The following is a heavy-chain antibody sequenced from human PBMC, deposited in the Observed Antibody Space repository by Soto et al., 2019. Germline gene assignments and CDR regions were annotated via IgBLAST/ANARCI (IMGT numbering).Heavy chain of an antibody. Sequence: GGSLRLSCAASGFTFSSYAMHWVRQAPGKGLEWVAVISYDGSNKYYADSVKGRFTISRDNSKNTLYLQMNSLRAEDTAVYYCARTTRHYDFWSGYYGFDPWGQGTLVTV. CDR1: GFTFSSYA. CDR2: ISYDGSNK. CDR3: ARTTRHYDFWSGYYGFDP. V-gene: IGHV3-30-3*01. J-gene: IGHJ5*02. D-gene: IGHD3-3*01.